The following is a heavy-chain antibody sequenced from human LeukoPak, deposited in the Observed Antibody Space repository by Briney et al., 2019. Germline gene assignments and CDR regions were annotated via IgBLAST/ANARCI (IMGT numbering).Heavy chain of an antibody. D-gene: IGHD5-24*01. CDR1: GFTFSSYG. J-gene: IGHJ4*02. Sequence: PGVSLRLSCAASGFTFSSYGMHWVRQAPGKGLEWVAFIRYDGSNKYYADSVKGRFTISRDNSKNTLYLQMNSLRAEDTAVYYCAKETIEDGYGDYWGQGTLVTVSS. CDR3: AKETIEDGYGDY. V-gene: IGHV3-30*02. CDR2: IRYDGSNK.